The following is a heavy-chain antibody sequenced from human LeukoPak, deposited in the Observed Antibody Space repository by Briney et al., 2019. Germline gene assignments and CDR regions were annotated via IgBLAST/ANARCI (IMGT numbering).Heavy chain of an antibody. V-gene: IGHV1-69*11. D-gene: IGHD5-24*01. CDR2: IIPILGTA. CDR3: AIPLAAGWLQLGY. CDR1: GGTFSSYA. Sequence: SVKVSCKASGGTFSSYAISWVRQAPGQGLEWMGRIIPILGTANYAQKFQGRVTITTDESTSTAYMELSSLRSEDTAVYYCAIPLAAGWLQLGYWGQGTLVTVSS. J-gene: IGHJ4*02.